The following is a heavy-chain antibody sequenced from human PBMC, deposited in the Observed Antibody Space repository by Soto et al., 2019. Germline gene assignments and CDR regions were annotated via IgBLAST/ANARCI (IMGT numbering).Heavy chain of an antibody. CDR1: GFTFSSYS. CDR2: ISSSSSTI. J-gene: IGHJ4*02. CDR3: AGELLGSRSGDY. Sequence: EVQLVESGGGLVQPGGSLRLSCAASGFTFSSYSMNWVRQAPGKGLEWVSYISSSSSTIYYADSVKGRFTISRDNAKKSLDLQMNSLRAEDTAVYYCAGELLGSRSGDYWGQGTLVTVSS. D-gene: IGHD1-26*01. V-gene: IGHV3-48*01.